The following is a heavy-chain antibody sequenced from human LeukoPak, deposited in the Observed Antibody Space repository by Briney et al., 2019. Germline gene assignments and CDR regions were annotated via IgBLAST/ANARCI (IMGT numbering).Heavy chain of an antibody. CDR3: ASGDGAVAGNRY. Sequence: ASVKVSCKASGYTFTSYGISWVRQAPGQGLEWMGRIIPILGIANYAQKFQGRVTITADKSTSTAYMELSSLRSEDTAVYYCASGDGAVAGNRYWGQGTLVTVSS. CDR1: GYTFTSYG. J-gene: IGHJ4*02. CDR2: IIPILGIA. V-gene: IGHV1-69*04. D-gene: IGHD6-19*01.